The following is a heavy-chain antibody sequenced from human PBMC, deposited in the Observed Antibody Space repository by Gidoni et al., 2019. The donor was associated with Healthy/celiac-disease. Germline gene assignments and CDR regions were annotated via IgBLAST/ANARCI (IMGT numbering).Heavy chain of an antibody. CDR3: ARGRLQTY. CDR2: IYYSGST. Sequence: QVQLQESGPGLVKPSETLSHNCTVSGGSISSYYWSWIRQPPGKGLEWIGYIYYSGSTNYNPSLKRRVTISVDTSKNQFSLKLSSVTAADTAVYYCARGRLQTYWGQGTLVTVSS. V-gene: IGHV4-59*01. CDR1: GGSISSYY. J-gene: IGHJ4*02.